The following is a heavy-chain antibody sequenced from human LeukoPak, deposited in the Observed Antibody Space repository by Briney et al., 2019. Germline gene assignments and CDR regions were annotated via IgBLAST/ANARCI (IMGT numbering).Heavy chain of an antibody. CDR2: INHSGNT. Sequence: PSETLSLTCAVYGGSFSGYYWNWIRQPPGKGLEWIGEINHSGNTNYNPSLKSRVTMSVDTSKNQFSLRLSSVTAADTAVYYCVRDHNYDSSGYFLYYWGQGTLVTVSS. CDR1: GGSFSGYY. D-gene: IGHD3-22*01. V-gene: IGHV4-34*01. CDR3: VRDHNYDSSGYFLYY. J-gene: IGHJ4*02.